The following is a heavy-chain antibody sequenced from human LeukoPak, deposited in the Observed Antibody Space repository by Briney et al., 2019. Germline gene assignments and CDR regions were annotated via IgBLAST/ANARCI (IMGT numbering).Heavy chain of an antibody. CDR2: IYHSGST. CDR1: GYSISSGYY. V-gene: IGHV4-38-2*02. Sequence: SETLSLTCTVSGYSISSGYYWGWIRQPPGKGLEWIGSIYHSGSTHYNPSLKSRVTISVDTSKNQFSLKLSSVTAADTAVYYCARHVGRDYFDYWGQGTLVTVSS. J-gene: IGHJ4*02. D-gene: IGHD3-10*01. CDR3: ARHVGRDYFDY.